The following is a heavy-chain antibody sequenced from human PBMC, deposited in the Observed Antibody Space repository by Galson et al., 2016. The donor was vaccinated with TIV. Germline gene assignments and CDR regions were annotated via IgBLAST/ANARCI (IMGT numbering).Heavy chain of an antibody. J-gene: IGHJ6*02. Sequence: SVKVSCKASGGTINSYAINWVRQAPGQGLEWLGGIFPIFGSPTYGQNFQGRVSLTADEYTTTAYMELSSLRSEDTAVYFCAGSRHHLRGDSYYYYIMDVWGQGTLVTVSS. CDR2: IFPIFGSP. CDR1: GGTINSYA. V-gene: IGHV1-69*13. D-gene: IGHD2-21*02. CDR3: AGSRHHLRGDSYYYYIMDV.